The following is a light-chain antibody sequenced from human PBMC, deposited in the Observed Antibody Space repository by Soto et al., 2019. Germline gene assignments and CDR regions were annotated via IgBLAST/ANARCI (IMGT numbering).Light chain of an antibody. CDR3: QQYTVWPFT. CDR2: HTS. J-gene: IGKJ4*01. Sequence: EIEMTQSPATLSLSPGERATLCCRASQNINTNLAWYQQSPGRAPRLFIYHTSTRATGIPDRFSGSGSGTEFTLTISSLQSEDFALYYCQQYTVWPFTFGGGTKVDIK. V-gene: IGKV3-15*01. CDR1: QNINTN.